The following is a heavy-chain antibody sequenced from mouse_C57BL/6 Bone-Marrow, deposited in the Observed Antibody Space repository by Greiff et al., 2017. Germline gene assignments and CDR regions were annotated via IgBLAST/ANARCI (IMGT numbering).Heavy chain of an antibody. CDR3: AKDRSSCFAY. D-gene: IGHD1-1*01. V-gene: IGHV14-2*01. CDR1: GFNIKDYY. CDR2: IDPEDGET. Sequence: EVQLQESGAELVKPGASVKLSCTASGFNIKDYYMHWVKQRTEQGLEWIGRIDPEDGETKYDPKFQGKATITADTSSNTAYLQLSSLTSEDTDVYYCAKDRSSCFAYWGQGTLVTVSA. J-gene: IGHJ3*01.